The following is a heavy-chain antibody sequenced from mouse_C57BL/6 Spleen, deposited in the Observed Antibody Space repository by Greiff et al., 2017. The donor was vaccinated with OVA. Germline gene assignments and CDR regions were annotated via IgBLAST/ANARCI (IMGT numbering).Heavy chain of an antibody. CDR1: GYTFTSYW. V-gene: IGHV1-55*01. J-gene: IGHJ2*01. CDR2: IYPGSGST. D-gene: IGHD6-1*01. CDR3: ARRGVWAGRKGFDY. Sequence: QVQLQQPGAELVKPGASVKMSCKASGYTFTSYWITWVKQRPGQGLEWIGDIYPGSGSTNYNEKFKSKATLTVDTSSSTAYMQLSSLTSEDSAVYYCARRGVWAGRKGFDYWGQGTTLTVSS.